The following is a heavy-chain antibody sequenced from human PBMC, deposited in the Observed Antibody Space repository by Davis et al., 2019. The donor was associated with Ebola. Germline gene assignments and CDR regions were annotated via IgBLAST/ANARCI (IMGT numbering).Heavy chain of an antibody. V-gene: IGHV3-74*01. J-gene: IGHJ3*02. CDR1: GFTLSSYW. CDR2: INSDGSST. D-gene: IGHD5-18*01. Sequence: HTGGSLRLSCAASGFTLSSYWMHWVRQAPGKGLVWVSRINSDGSSTSYADSVKGRFTISRDNAKNTLYLQMNSLRAEDTAVYYCAREDTAMANDAFDIWGQGTMVTVSS. CDR3: AREDTAMANDAFDI.